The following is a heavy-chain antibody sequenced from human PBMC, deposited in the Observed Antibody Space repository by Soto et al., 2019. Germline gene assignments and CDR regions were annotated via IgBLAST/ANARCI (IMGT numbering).Heavy chain of an antibody. CDR3: ARDTTWGPDY. CDR1: GFIFSSYG. CDR2: IWSDGSKK. D-gene: IGHD1-1*01. V-gene: IGHV3-33*01. J-gene: IGHJ4*02. Sequence: QVQLVESGGGVVQPGRSLRLSCAASGFIFSSYGMHWVRQAPGKGLEWVAVIWSDGSKKYYADSVKGRFTISRDNSKNTLDLQMNSLRVEDTAVYYCARDTTWGPDYWGQGTLVTVSS.